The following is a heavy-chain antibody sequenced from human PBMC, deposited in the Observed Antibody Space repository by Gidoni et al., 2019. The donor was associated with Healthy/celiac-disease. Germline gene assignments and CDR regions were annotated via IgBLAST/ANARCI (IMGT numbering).Heavy chain of an antibody. Sequence: QVQLVESGGGVVQPGRSLRLSCAASGFTFSSYGMHWVRQAPGKGLGWVAVISYDGSNKYYADSVKGRFTISRDNSKNTLYLQMNSLRAEDTAVYYCAKDPVKGSSSSGGYYYYYGMDVWGQGTTVTVSS. J-gene: IGHJ6*02. CDR3: AKDPVKGSSSSGGYYYYYGMDV. CDR1: GFTFSSYG. V-gene: IGHV3-30*18. CDR2: ISYDGSNK. D-gene: IGHD6-6*01.